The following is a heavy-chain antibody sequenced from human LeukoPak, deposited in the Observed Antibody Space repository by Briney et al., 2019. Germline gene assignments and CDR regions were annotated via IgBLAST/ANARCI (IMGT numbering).Heavy chain of an antibody. D-gene: IGHD1-1*01. J-gene: IGHJ4*02. CDR1: GFTFSSYE. V-gene: IGHV3-23*01. Sequence: GGSLRLSCAASGFTFSSYEMNWVRQAPGRGLEWVSGISDGATTTYYADSVKGRFTISRDNFKNSLSLQMNSLRAEDTAVYYCVRDRRVHPLFHFDYWGQGSLVTVSS. CDR3: VRDRRVHPLFHFDY. CDR2: ISDGATTT.